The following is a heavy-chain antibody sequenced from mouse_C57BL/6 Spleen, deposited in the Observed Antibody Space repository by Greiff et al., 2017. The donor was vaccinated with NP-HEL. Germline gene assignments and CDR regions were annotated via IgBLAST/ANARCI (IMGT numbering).Heavy chain of an antibody. V-gene: IGHV1-50*01. J-gene: IGHJ4*01. CDR1: GYTFTSYW. D-gene: IGHD1-1*01. Sequence: VQLQQSGAELVKPGASVKLSCKASGYTFTSYWMQWVKQRPGQGLEWIGEIDPSDSYTNYNQKFKGKATLTVDTSSSTAYMQLSSLTSEDSAVYYGAAITTVVDAMDYWGQGTSVTVSS. CDR2: IDPSDSYT. CDR3: AAITTVVDAMDY.